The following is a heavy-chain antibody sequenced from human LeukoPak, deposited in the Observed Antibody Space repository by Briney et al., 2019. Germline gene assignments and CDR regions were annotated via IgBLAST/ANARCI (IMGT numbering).Heavy chain of an antibody. V-gene: IGHV3-23*01. CDR1: GFTFSHYA. J-gene: IGHJ2*01. CDR2: ISGSGGSA. D-gene: IGHD1-26*01. Sequence: GGSLRLSCAASGFTFSHYAMTWVRQPPGKGLEWVSGISGSGGSAYYAESVQGRFTMSRDNSKNMLYLEMNSLRAEDTAVYYCAREFSGSYYETRYFDLWGRGTLVTVSS. CDR3: AREFSGSYYETRYFDL.